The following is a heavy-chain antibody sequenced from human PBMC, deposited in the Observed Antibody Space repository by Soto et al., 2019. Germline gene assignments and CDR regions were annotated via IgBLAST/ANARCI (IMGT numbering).Heavy chain of an antibody. CDR2: ISGSGGST. V-gene: IGHV3-23*01. J-gene: IGHJ6*03. CDR3: ARALYDYIWGIGDYYYMDV. D-gene: IGHD3-16*01. Sequence: GGSLRLSCAASGFTFSSYAMSWVRQAPGKGLEWVSAISGSGGSTYYADSVKGRFTISRDNSKNTLYLQMNSLRAEDTAVYYCARALYDYIWGIGDYYYMDVWGKGTTVTVSS. CDR1: GFTFSSYA.